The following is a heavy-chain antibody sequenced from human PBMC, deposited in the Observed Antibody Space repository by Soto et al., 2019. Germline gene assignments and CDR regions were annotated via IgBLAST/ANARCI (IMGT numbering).Heavy chain of an antibody. CDR2: INAGNGNT. D-gene: IGHD1-20*01. Sequence: QVQLVQSGAEEKKPGASVKVSCKASGYTFTSYAMHWVRQAPGQRLEWMGWINAGNGNTKYSQKFQGRVTITRDTSASTAYIELSSLRSEDTAVYYWARGNWKAPPDWFDPWGQGPLVTVSS. CDR3: ARGNWKAPPDWFDP. CDR1: GYTFTSYA. V-gene: IGHV1-3*05. J-gene: IGHJ5*02.